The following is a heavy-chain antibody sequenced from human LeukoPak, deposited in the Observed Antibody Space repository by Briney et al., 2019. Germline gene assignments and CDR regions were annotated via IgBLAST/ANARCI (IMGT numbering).Heavy chain of an antibody. CDR1: GFTLSSYS. J-gene: IGHJ5*02. V-gene: IGHV3-48*01. Sequence: GGSLRLSCAVSGFTLSSYSMNWVRQAPGKGLEWVSYISSSSTTIYYADSVKGRFTISRDNAKNSLYLEMNSLRAEDTAVYYCASAWFDPWGQGTLVTVSS. CDR3: ASAWFDP. CDR2: ISSSSTTI.